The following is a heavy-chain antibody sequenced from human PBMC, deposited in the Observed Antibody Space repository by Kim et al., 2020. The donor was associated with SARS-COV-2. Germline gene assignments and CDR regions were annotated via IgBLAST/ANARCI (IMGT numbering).Heavy chain of an antibody. CDR2: ISPYNGNT. CDR1: GYTFTSYG. CDR3: ARGLGDCSGGSCYVLGWFDP. J-gene: IGHJ5*02. V-gene: IGHV1-18*01. Sequence: ASVKVSCKASGYTFTSYGISWVRQAPGQGLEWMGWISPYNGNTNYAQKLQGRVTMTTDTFTSTTYMELRSLRSDDTAVYYCARGLGDCSGGSCYVLGWFDPWGQGTLVTVSS. D-gene: IGHD2-15*01.